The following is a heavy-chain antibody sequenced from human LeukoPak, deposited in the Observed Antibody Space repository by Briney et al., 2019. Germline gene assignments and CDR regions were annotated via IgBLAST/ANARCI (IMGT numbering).Heavy chain of an antibody. D-gene: IGHD3-3*01. Sequence: GGSPRLSCAASGFTFSSYSMNWIRQAPGKGLEWVSYISSSRTTIYYADSVKGRFTISRDNARNSLYLQMNSLRAEDTAVYYCARVFWEKDGFIGAFDIWGQGTMVTVSS. CDR3: ARVFWEKDGFIGAFDI. J-gene: IGHJ3*02. CDR1: GFTFSSYS. V-gene: IGHV3-48*01. CDR2: ISSSRTTI.